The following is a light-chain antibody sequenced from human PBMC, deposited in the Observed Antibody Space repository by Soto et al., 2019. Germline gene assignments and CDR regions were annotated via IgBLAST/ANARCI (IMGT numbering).Light chain of an antibody. V-gene: IGLV2-14*01. CDR1: SSDIGALNH. J-gene: IGLJ2*01. CDR3: SSYTINTYVL. CDR2: EVN. Sequence: QSALTQPASVSGSPGQSITISCTGTSSDIGALNHVSWYQHHPGQAPKLMISEVNNRPSDVSNRFSGSKSGNTASLTISGLQAEDEADYYCSSYTINTYVLFGGGTKLTVL.